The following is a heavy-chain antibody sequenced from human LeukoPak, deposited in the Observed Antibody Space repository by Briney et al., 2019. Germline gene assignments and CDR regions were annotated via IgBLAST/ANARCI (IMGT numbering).Heavy chain of an antibody. CDR2: IRFDGNNN. CDR1: GFTFSSYG. D-gene: IGHD3-10*01. V-gene: IGHV3-30*02. CDR3: AKDGHYPEYYGSGTYYNDY. J-gene: IGHJ4*02. Sequence: GGSLRLSCAGSGFTFSSYGMHWVRQAPGKGLEWVAFIRFDGNNNYYADSVKGRFTISRDNSKNTLYLQMNSLRAEDTAVYYCAKDGHYPEYYGSGTYYNDYWGQGTLVTVSS.